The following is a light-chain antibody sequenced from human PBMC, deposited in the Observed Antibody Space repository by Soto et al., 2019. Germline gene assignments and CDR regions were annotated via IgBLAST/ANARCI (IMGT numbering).Light chain of an antibody. CDR2: EVT. CDR3: SSYSSTSTLYV. CDR1: SSDIGAYNY. V-gene: IGLV2-14*01. Sequence: ALTQPASVSGSPGQSITISCIGTSSDIGAYNYVSWCQQHPGKVPKLMIYEVTNRPSGLSNRFSGSKSGNTASLTISGLQAEDEAEYFCSSYSSTSTLYVFGTGTKVTVL. J-gene: IGLJ1*01.